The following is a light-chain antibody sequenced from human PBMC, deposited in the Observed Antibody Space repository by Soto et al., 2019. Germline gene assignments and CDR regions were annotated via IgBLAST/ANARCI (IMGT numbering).Light chain of an antibody. V-gene: IGLV2-11*01. CDR3: CSYAGNYTFV. J-gene: IGLJ2*01. CDR2: AVS. CDR1: SSDVGGYNY. Sequence: QSALTQPRSVSGSPGQSVTIPCTGTSSDVGGYNYVSWYQQHPGKAPKLMIYAVSKRPSGVPDRFSGSKSGNTASLTISGLQAEDEADYYCCSYAGNYTFVFGGGTKLTV.